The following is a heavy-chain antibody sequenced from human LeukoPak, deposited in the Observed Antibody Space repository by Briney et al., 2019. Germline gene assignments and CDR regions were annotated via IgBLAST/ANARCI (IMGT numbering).Heavy chain of an antibody. CDR1: GGSISSYY. CDR2: IYYSGST. CDR3: ARDIGAVAGWFDP. J-gene: IGHJ5*02. V-gene: IGHV4-59*01. D-gene: IGHD6-19*01. Sequence: SETLSLTCTVSGGSISSYYWSWIRQPPGKGLEWIGYIYYSGSTNYNPSLKSRVTISVDTSKNQFSLKLSSATAADTAVYYCARDIGAVAGWFDPWGQGTLVTVSS.